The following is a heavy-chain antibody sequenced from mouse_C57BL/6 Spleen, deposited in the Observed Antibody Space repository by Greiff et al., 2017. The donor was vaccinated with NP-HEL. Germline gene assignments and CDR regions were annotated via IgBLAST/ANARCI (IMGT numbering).Heavy chain of an antibody. CDR3: ASYYYGSSWYFDV. V-gene: IGHV1-82*01. CDR1: GYAFSSSW. Sequence: QVQLQQSGPELVKPGASVKISCKASGYAFSSSWMNWVKQRPGKGLEWIGRIYPGDGDTNYNGKFKGKATLTADKSSSTAYMQLSSLTSEDSAVYCWASYYYGSSWYFDVWGTGTTVTVSS. D-gene: IGHD1-1*01. J-gene: IGHJ1*03. CDR2: IYPGDGDT.